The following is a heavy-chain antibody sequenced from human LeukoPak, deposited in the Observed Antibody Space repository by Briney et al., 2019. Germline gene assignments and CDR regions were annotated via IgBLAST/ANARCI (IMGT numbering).Heavy chain of an antibody. Sequence: SETLSLTCTVSGGSISSVYWSWIRQPPEKGLEWIGYIDYSGSTNYNPSLRSRVTISVDTSKNQFSLKLTSVTAADTALYYCARDSALGSGKYYFDFWGQGTLVTVSS. V-gene: IGHV4-59*01. CDR3: ARDSALGSGKYYFDF. CDR1: GGSISSVY. CDR2: IDYSGST. J-gene: IGHJ4*02. D-gene: IGHD3-3*01.